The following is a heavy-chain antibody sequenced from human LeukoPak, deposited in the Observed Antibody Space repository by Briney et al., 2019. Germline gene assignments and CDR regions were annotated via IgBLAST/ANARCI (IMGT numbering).Heavy chain of an antibody. CDR2: IKQDGCEK. Sequence: GGSLRLSCAASGFTFSSYWMSWVRQAPGKGLEWVANIKQDGCEKYYVDSVKGRFTISRDNAKNSLYLQMNSLRAEDTAVYYCARVSSGWPDNWFDPWGQGTLVTVSP. V-gene: IGHV3-7*03. CDR3: ARVSSGWPDNWFDP. J-gene: IGHJ5*02. CDR1: GFTFSSYW. D-gene: IGHD6-19*01.